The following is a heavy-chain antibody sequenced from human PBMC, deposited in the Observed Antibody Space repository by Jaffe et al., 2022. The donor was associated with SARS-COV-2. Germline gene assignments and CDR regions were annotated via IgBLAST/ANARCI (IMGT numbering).Heavy chain of an antibody. J-gene: IGHJ6*02. CDR1: GGSISSYY. CDR2: IYTSGST. D-gene: IGHD2-2*01. V-gene: IGHV4-4*07. CDR3: ARVRLYCSSTSCYDEVYYYGMDV. Sequence: QVQLQESGPGLVKPSETLSLTCTVSGGSISSYYWSWIRQPAGKGLEWIGRIYTSGSTNYNPSLKSRVTMSVDTSKNQFSLKLSSVTAADTAVYYCARVRLYCSSTSCYDEVYYYGMDVWGQGTTVTVSS.